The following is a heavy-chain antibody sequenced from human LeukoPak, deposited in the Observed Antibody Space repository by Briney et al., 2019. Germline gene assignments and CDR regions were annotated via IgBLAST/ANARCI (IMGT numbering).Heavy chain of an antibody. D-gene: IGHD6-13*01. Sequence: GGSLRLSCEASGFTFSRYWMHWVRQAPGKGLVWVSHINNDGTNYADSVRGRFTISRDNAKNTLYLQMNSLRAEDTAVYYCARAPLWRSWTHYYYYMDVWGKGTTVVVSS. J-gene: IGHJ6*03. CDR3: ARAPLWRSWTHYYYYMDV. V-gene: IGHV3-74*01. CDR2: INNDGT. CDR1: GFTFSRYW.